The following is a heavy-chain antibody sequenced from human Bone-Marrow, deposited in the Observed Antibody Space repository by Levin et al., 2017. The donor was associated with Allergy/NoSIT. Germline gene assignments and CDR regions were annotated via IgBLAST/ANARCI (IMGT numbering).Heavy chain of an antibody. Sequence: PGGSLRLSCTVSGGSISSRNYYWGWIRQSPQKGLEWIGSVYYSANTYYNPSLKSRITMSVDVSKNHFSLNLNSVTAADSAVYYCARGLAAAGQYFYYYGMDVWGQGTKVTVSS. J-gene: IGHJ6*02. CDR3: ARGLAAAGQYFYYYGMDV. V-gene: IGHV4-39*02. CDR2: VYYSANT. D-gene: IGHD6-13*01. CDR1: GGSISSRNYY.